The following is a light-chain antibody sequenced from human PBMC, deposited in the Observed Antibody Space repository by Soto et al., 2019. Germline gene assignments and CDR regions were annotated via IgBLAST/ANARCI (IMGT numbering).Light chain of an antibody. CDR2: GNF. J-gene: IGLJ2*01. CDR3: QSYDSSLSVSI. Sequence: QAVVTQPPSVSGAPGQRVTISCTGSTSNIGAGYDVRWYRHLPGTAPKLLIYGNFDRPSGVPDRFSGSKSGTSASLAISGLQAEDEADYYCQSYDSSLSVSIFGGGTKVTVL. V-gene: IGLV1-40*01. CDR1: TSNIGAGYD.